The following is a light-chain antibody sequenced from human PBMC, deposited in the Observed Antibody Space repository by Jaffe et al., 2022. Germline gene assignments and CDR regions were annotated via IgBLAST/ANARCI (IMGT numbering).Light chain of an antibody. CDR1: QSVSSN. J-gene: IGKJ5*01. V-gene: IGKV3-15*01. CDR3: QQYNKWPPIT. CDR2: GAS. Sequence: EIVMTQSPITLSVSPGERATLSCRASQSVSSNLAWYQQKPGQAPRLLIYGASTRATGIPARFSGSGSGTEFTLSINNLQSEDFVVYYCQQYNKWPPITFGQGTRLEIK.